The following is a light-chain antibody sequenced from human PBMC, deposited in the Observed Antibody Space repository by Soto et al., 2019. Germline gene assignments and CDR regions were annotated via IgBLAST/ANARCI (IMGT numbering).Light chain of an antibody. CDR3: QQYGSSPWT. J-gene: IGKJ1*01. CDR1: QSVGIY. CDR2: DAS. V-gene: IGKV3-20*01. Sequence: EVVLTQSPATLSLSPGERATLSCRASQSVGIYLAWYQQKPGQAPRLLIFDASNRATGIPDRFSGSGSGTDFTLTIRRLETEDFAVYYCQQYGSSPWTFGLGTKVDIK.